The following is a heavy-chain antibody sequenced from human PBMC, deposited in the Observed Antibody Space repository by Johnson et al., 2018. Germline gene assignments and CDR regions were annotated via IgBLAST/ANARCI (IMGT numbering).Heavy chain of an antibody. D-gene: IGHD3-10*01. Sequence: VQLVQSGGGLVQPGGSLRLSCAASGFTFNTYAMSWVRQAPGKGLECVSSISGSGDNTYYADSVTGRFTISRDNSKNTLSPQMSSLRVEDTAVYYCANNPGESGLFYYMDVWGKGTTVTVSS. V-gene: IGHV3-23*04. CDR1: GFTFNTYA. J-gene: IGHJ6*03. CDR2: ISGSGDNT. CDR3: ANNPGESGLFYYMDV.